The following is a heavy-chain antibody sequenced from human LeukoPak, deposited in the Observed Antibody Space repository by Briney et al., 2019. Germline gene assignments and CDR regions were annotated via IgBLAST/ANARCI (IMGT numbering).Heavy chain of an antibody. CDR3: VKDRPNYYDSSGHYYRRDGDY. V-gene: IGHV3-53*01. Sequence: GGSLRLSCKVSGFTVSSNYMSWVRQAPGKGLEWVSIIYSGGYTHYADSVKGRFAISRDSPKNTLYLQMNSLRAEDTAIYYCVKDRPNYYDSSGHYYRRDGDYWGQGTLVTVSS. CDR2: IYSGGYT. D-gene: IGHD3-22*01. CDR1: GFTVSSNY. J-gene: IGHJ4*02.